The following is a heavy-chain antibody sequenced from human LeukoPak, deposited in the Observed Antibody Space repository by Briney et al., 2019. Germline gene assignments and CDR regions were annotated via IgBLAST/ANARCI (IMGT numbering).Heavy chain of an antibody. CDR3: AHRRRYYDILTGYSKGRNWFDP. CDR2: IYWDDDK. CDR1: GFSLSTSGVG. D-gene: IGHD3-9*01. Sequence: SGPTLVKPTQTLTLTCTFSGFSLSTSGVGVGWIRQPPGKALEWLALIYWDDDKRYSPSLKSRPTITKDTSKNQVVLTMTNMDPVDTATYYCAHRRRYYDILTGYSKGRNWFDPWGQGTLVTVSS. V-gene: IGHV2-5*02. J-gene: IGHJ5*02.